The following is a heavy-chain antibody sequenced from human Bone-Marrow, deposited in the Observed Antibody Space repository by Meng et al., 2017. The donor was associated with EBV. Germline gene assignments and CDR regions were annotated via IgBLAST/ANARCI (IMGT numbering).Heavy chain of an antibody. CDR1: GGSISSSNW. Sequence: LQESGPGLVKPSGTLSLPWAVSGGSISSSNWWSWVRQPPWKGLEWIGEIYHSGSTNYNPSLKSRVTISVDKSKNQFSLKLSSVTAADTAVYYCVGAHYGDSSGYYYAYWGQGTLVTVSS. J-gene: IGHJ4*02. CDR2: IYHSGST. D-gene: IGHD3-22*01. CDR3: VGAHYGDSSGYYYAY. V-gene: IGHV4-4*02.